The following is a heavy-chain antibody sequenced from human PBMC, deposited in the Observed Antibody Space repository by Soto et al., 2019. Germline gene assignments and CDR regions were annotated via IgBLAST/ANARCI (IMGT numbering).Heavy chain of an antibody. Sequence: SLKVSCKPSGGTFSSYAINWVRQAPGQGLEWMGGIIPIFDTASNAQKVQRRVTITADESRSTASMDLRRLRAADTAVYDCAVGRYSYDRIGYHGTLELWGQGPRVTVSS. CDR3: AVGRYSYDRIGYHGTLEL. J-gene: IGHJ3*01. V-gene: IGHV1-69*13. CDR2: IIPIFDTA. D-gene: IGHD3-22*01. CDR1: GGTFSSYA.